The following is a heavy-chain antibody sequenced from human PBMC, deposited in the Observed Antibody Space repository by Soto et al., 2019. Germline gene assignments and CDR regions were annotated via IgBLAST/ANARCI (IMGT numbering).Heavy chain of an antibody. CDR2: ISAYNGNT. J-gene: IGHJ6*02. V-gene: IGHV1-18*04. Sequence: ASVKVSCKASGYTFTSYGISWVRQAPGQGLEWMGWISAYNGNTNYAQKLQGRVTMTTDTSTGTAYMELRSLRSDDTAVYYCATQLLYSGSYLTGYYYYGMDVWGQGTTVTVSS. CDR3: ATQLLYSGSYLTGYYYYGMDV. CDR1: GYTFTSYG. D-gene: IGHD1-26*01.